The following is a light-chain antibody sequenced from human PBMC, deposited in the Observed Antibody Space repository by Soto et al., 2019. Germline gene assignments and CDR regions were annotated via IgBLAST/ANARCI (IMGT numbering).Light chain of an antibody. Sequence: QSALTQPASVSGSPGQSITISCTGTSSDVGGYNYVSWYQQHPGKAPKVMIYEVSHRPSGVSNRFSGSKSGNTASLIISGLQAEDEADYYCSSYTSSSTLGVFGTGTKVTVL. CDR1: SSDVGGYNY. J-gene: IGLJ1*01. CDR3: SSYTSSSTLGV. V-gene: IGLV2-14*01. CDR2: EVS.